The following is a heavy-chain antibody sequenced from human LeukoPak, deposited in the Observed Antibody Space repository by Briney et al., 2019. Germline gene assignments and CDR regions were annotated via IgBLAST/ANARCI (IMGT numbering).Heavy chain of an antibody. CDR3: ARAVYDSSGYLRAFDI. V-gene: IGHV3-13*01. D-gene: IGHD3-22*01. J-gene: IGHJ3*02. CDR2: IGTAGDT. CDR1: GFTFSSYA. Sequence: GGSLRLSCAASGFTFSSYAMSWVRQAPGKGLEWVSAIGTAGDTYYPGSVKGRFTISRENAKNSLYLQMNSLRAGDTAVYYCARAVYDSSGYLRAFDIWGQGTMVTVSS.